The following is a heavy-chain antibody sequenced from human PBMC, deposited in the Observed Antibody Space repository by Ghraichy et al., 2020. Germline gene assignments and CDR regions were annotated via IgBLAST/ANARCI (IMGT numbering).Heavy chain of an antibody. CDR2: INQDGSER. Sequence: GGSLRLSCAASGLTLSSYWMSWVRQAPGKGLEWVANINQDGSERNYVDSVKGRLTISRDNGKNSLYLQMTTLRAEDTAVYYCASHNNWKFDDWGQGTLVPVSS. CDR1: GLTLSSYW. J-gene: IGHJ4*02. V-gene: IGHV3-7*02. D-gene: IGHD1-20*01. CDR3: ASHNNWKFDD.